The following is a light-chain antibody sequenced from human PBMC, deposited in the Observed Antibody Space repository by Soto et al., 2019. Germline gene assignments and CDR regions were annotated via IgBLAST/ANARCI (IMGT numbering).Light chain of an antibody. Sequence: EIVLTQPPGTLFLSPGERATLSCRASQSVSSSYLAWYQQKPGQAPRLLIYGASSRATGIPDRFSGSGSGTDFTLTISRLELQDFAVYYCQQYGSSGTFGQGTKVDI. CDR2: GAS. J-gene: IGKJ1*01. V-gene: IGKV3-20*01. CDR1: QSVSSSY. CDR3: QQYGSSGT.